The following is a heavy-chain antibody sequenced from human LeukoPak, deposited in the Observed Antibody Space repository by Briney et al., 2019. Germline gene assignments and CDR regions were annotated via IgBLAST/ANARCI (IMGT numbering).Heavy chain of an antibody. V-gene: IGHV5-51*01. CDR3: ARRVGYCSGGSCYWFDY. CDR1: GYRFTSYW. CDR2: IYPGDSDT. J-gene: IGHJ4*02. D-gene: IGHD2-15*01. Sequence: GESLKISCKGSGYRFTSYWIGWVRQMPGKGLEWMGIIYPGDSDTRYSPSFQGQVTISADKSISTAYLQWSSLKASDTAMYYCARRVGYCSGGSCYWFDYWGQGTPVTVSS.